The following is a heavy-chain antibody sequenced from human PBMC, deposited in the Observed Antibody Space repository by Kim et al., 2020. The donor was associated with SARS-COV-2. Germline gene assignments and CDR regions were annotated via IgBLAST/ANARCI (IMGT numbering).Heavy chain of an antibody. J-gene: IGHJ6*02. CDR1: GGTFSSYA. CDR3: ARARGEVITYYYYYYGMDV. Sequence: SVKVSCKASGGTFSSYAISWVRQAPGQGLEWMGGIIPIFGTANYAQKFQGRVTITADESTSTAYMELSSLRSEDTAVYYCARARGEVITYYYYYYGMDVWGQGTTVTVSS. V-gene: IGHV1-69*13. D-gene: IGHD3-22*01. CDR2: IIPIFGTA.